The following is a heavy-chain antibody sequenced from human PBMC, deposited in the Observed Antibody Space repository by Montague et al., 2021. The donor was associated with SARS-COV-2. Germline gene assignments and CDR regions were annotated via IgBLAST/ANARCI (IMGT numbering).Heavy chain of an antibody. CDR3: ARGARQGYGFRLGSFDY. D-gene: IGHD3-10*01. CDR2: INHGGST. V-gene: IGHV4-34*01. J-gene: IGHJ4*02. Sequence: SKTLSLTCAVYGGSFSGYSWNWIRQPPGKGLEWIGEINHGGSTNYNPSXXSRVTMSVDTSKNQFSLKLSSVTAADTAVYYCARGARQGYGFRLGSFDYWGQGTLVTVSS. CDR1: GGSFSGYS.